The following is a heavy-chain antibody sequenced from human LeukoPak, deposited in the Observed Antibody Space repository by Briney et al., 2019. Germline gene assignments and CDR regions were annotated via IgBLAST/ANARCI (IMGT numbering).Heavy chain of an antibody. CDR3: ARGWFCYYFDY. D-gene: IGHD3-10*01. CDR1: GGSFSGYY. J-gene: IGHJ4*02. V-gene: IGHV4-34*01. Sequence: SETLSLTCAVYGGSFSGYYWSWFRQPPGKGLEWIGEINHSGSTNYNPSLKSRVTISVDTSKNQFSLKLSSVTAADTAVYYCARGWFCYYFDYWGQGTLVTVSS. CDR2: INHSGST.